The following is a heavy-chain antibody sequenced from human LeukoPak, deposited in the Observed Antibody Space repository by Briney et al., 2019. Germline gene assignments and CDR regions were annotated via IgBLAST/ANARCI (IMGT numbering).Heavy chain of an antibody. CDR3: ARERWRRDDYYYYGMDV. D-gene: IGHD5-24*01. CDR1: GFTFSSYA. Sequence: GGSLRLSCAASGFTFSSYAMHWVRQAPGKGLEWVAVISYDGSNKYYADSVKGRFTISRDNSKNTLHLQMNSLRAEDTAVYYCARERWRRDDYYYYGMDVWGQGTTVTVSS. V-gene: IGHV3-30-3*01. CDR2: ISYDGSNK. J-gene: IGHJ6*02.